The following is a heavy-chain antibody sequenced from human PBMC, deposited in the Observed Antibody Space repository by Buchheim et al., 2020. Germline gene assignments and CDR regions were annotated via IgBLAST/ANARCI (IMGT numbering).Heavy chain of an antibody. J-gene: IGHJ4*02. CDR3: ARGGYYDLWSGDLEIDY. CDR1: GFTFSSYA. V-gene: IGHV3-30-3*01. CDR2: ISYDGSNK. Sequence: QVQLVESGGGVVQPGRSLRLSCAASGFTFSSYAMHWVRQAPRKGLEWVAVISYDGSNKYYADSVKGRFTISRDNSKNTLYLQMNSLRAEDTGVYYCARGGYYDLWSGDLEIDYWGQGTL. D-gene: IGHD3-3*01.